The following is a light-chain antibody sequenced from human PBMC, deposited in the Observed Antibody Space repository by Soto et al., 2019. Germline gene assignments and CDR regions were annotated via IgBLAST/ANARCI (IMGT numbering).Light chain of an antibody. CDR1: QSVSNSY. V-gene: IGKV3-20*01. CDR2: GAS. J-gene: IGKJ2*01. CDR3: QQYASSPRT. Sequence: EIVLTQSPGTLSLSPGERATLSCRASQSVSNSYLAWYQQKPGQAPRLLIYGASSRATGIPDRFSGSGSGTDFTLTISRLEPEDFAMYYCQQYASSPRTFGQGTKLEIK.